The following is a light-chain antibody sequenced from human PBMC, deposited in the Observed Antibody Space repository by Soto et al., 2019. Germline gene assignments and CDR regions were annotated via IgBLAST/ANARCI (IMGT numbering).Light chain of an antibody. CDR3: QSYDSSLSGVV. Sequence: QSVLTQPPSVSGAPGQRVTISCTGSSSNIGAGYDVHWYQQHPGAAPKLLIYGNRNWPSGVPDRISGSKSGTSASLAITGLQAEDEADYYCQSYDSSLSGVVFGGGTKVTVL. CDR2: GNR. J-gene: IGLJ3*02. CDR1: SSNIGAGYD. V-gene: IGLV1-40*01.